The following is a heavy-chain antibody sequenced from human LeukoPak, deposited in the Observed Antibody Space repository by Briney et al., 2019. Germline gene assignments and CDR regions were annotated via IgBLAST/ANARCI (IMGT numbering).Heavy chain of an antibody. CDR1: GGSISSYY. CDR3: ARLWDYYDSSGYYSYYFDY. Sequence: KPSETLSLTCTVSGGSISSYYWSWIRQPPGKGLEWIGYIYYSGSTNYNPSLKSRVTISVDTSKNQFSLKPSSVTAADTAVYYCARLWDYYDSSGYYSYYFDYWGQGTLVTVSS. J-gene: IGHJ4*02. V-gene: IGHV4-59*08. D-gene: IGHD3-22*01. CDR2: IYYSGST.